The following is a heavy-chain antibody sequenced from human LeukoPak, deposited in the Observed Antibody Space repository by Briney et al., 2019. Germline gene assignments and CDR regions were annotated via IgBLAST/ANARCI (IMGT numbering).Heavy chain of an antibody. J-gene: IGHJ4*02. CDR2: IYSGGGT. V-gene: IGHV3-53*01. D-gene: IGHD6-6*01. Sequence: GGSLRLSCAASAFTVSNNHMSWVRQAPGKGLEWVSLIYSGGGTYYADSVKGRFTISRDNSKNTLYLQMNSLRAEDTAVYYCAKGALIAARGYFDYWGQGTLVTVSS. CDR1: AFTVSNNH. CDR3: AKGALIAARGYFDY.